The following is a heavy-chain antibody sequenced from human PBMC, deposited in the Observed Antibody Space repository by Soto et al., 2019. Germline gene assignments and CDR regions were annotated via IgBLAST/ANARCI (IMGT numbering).Heavy chain of an antibody. V-gene: IGHV4-39*07. CDR1: GCSISSTSYY. CDR2: FYYSGST. CDR3: ARELFGRSVWFDP. D-gene: IGHD3-10*01. Sequence: PSETLSLTCTVSGCSISSTSYYWVWIRQPPGKGLEWIGSFYYSGSTYYNPSLKSRVTISVDTSENQFSLKLSSVTAADTAVYYCARELFGRSVWFDPWGQGTLVTVSS. J-gene: IGHJ5*02.